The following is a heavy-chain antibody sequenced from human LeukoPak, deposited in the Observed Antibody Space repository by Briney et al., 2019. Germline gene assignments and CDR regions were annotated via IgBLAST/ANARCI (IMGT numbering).Heavy chain of an antibody. D-gene: IGHD1-26*01. CDR3: ARGYDGSANDAFHI. CDR1: GFTLSDYF. CDR2: TRNKANSYST. V-gene: IGHV3-72*01. Sequence: GGSLRLSCAASGFTLSDYFMDWVRQAPGKGLEWVGRTRNKANSYSTEYAASVKGRFIISRDESKNSLYLQMNSLKIEDTAVYYCARGYDGSANDAFHIWGQGTMVTVSS. J-gene: IGHJ3*02.